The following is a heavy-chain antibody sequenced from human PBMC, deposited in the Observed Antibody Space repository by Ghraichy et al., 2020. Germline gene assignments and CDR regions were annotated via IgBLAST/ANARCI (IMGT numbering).Heavy chain of an antibody. CDR3: ARAPYYDYVWGSYRTVLLGFDY. D-gene: IGHD3-16*02. V-gene: IGHV4-34*01. J-gene: IGHJ4*02. CDR1: GGSFSGYY. Sequence: SETLSLTCAVYGGSFSGYYWSWIRQPPGKGLEWIGEINHSGSTNYNPSLKSRVTISVDTSKNQFSLKLSSVTAADTAVYYCARAPYYDYVWGSYRTVLLGFDYWGQGTLVTVSS. CDR2: INHSGST.